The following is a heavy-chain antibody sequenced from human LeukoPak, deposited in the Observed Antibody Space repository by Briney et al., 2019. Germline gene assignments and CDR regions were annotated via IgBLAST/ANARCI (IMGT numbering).Heavy chain of an antibody. CDR1: GFTFSSYE. V-gene: IGHV3-48*03. CDR3: ARAAAAGTVDY. D-gene: IGHD6-13*01. CDR2: ISSSGSTI. Sequence: PGGPLRLSCAASGFTFSSYEMNWVRQAPGKGLEWVSYISSSGSTIYYADSVKGRFTISRDNAKNSLYLQMNSLRVEDTAVYYCARAAAAGTVDYWGQGTLVTVSS. J-gene: IGHJ4*02.